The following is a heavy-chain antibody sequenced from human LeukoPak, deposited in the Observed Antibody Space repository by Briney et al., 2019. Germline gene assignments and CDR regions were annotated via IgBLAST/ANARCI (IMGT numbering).Heavy chain of an antibody. Sequence: SETLSLTCTVSGGSISSYYWSWIRQPPGKGLEWIGYIYYSGSTNYNPSLKSRVTISVDTSKNQFSLKLSSVTAADTAVYYCARTPAAAGTPGFDYWGQGTLVTVSS. D-gene: IGHD6-13*01. CDR3: ARTPAAAGTPGFDY. J-gene: IGHJ4*02. CDR1: GGSISSYY. V-gene: IGHV4-59*08. CDR2: IYYSGST.